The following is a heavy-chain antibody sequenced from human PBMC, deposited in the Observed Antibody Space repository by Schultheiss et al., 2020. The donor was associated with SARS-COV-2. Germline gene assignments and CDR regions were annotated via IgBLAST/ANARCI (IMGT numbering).Heavy chain of an antibody. D-gene: IGHD6-13*01. CDR3: ARGGGSSWSGYNWFDP. J-gene: IGHJ5*02. CDR2: TYYRSKWYN. V-gene: IGHV6-1*01. CDR1: GDSVSSNSAA. Sequence: SQTLSLTCAISGDSVSSNSAAWNWIRQSPSRGLEWLGRTYYRSKWYNDYAVSVKSRITINPDTSKNQFSLQLNSVTPEDTAVYYCARGGGSSWSGYNWFDPWGQGAQVTVSS.